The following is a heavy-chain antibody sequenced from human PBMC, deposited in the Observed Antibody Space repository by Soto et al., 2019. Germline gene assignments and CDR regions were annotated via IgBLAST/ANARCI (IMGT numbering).Heavy chain of an antibody. CDR2: IYYSGST. Sequence: SETLSLTCTVSGGSIISYYWSWIRQPPGKGLEWIGYIYYSGSTNYNPSLKSRVTISVDTSKNQFSLKLSSVTAADTAVYYCARLGYYDFWSGYYSFDYWGQGTLVTVSS. CDR3: ARLGYYDFWSGYYSFDY. CDR1: GGSIISYY. J-gene: IGHJ4*02. V-gene: IGHV4-59*08. D-gene: IGHD3-3*01.